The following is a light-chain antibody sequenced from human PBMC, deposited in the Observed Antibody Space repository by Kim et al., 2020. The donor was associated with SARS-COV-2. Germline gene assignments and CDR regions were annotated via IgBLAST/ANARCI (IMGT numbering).Light chain of an antibody. J-gene: IGKJ5*01. CDR3: QQYHKWPGIT. Sequence: EIVMTQSPATLSVSPGEIATLSCRASQSVGIKLAWYQQKPGQAPRLLIYDASTRETGIPGRFSGSGSGTEFTLTICSLQSEDFALYYCQQYHKWPGITFGQGTRLEIK. V-gene: IGKV3-15*01. CDR1: QSVGIK. CDR2: DAS.